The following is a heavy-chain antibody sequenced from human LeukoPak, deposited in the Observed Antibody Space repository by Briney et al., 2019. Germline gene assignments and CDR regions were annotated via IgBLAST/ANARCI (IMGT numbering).Heavy chain of an antibody. CDR1: GFTFGDYA. Sequence: GGSLRLSCAASGFTFGDYAMHWVRQAPGKGLEWVSGISWNSGNIDYADSVKGRFTISRDNAKNSLYLQMNSLRAEDTALYYCANLHGDYRDYWGQGTLVTVSS. V-gene: IGHV3-9*01. D-gene: IGHD4-17*01. J-gene: IGHJ4*02. CDR2: ISWNSGNI. CDR3: ANLHGDYRDY.